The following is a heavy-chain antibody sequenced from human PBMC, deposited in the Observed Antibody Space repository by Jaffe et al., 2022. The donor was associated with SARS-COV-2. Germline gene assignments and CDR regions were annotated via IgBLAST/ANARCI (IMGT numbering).Heavy chain of an antibody. CDR1: GGSFSGYY. CDR3: ATRLLYYYDSSGYYQEDGMDV. J-gene: IGHJ6*02. D-gene: IGHD3-22*01. Sequence: QVQLQQWGAGLLKPSETLSLTCAVYGGSFSGYYWSWIRQPPGKGLEWIGEINHSGSTNYNPSLKSRVTISVDTSKNQFSLKLSSVTAADTAVYYCATRLLYYYDSSGYYQEDGMDVWGQGTTVTVSS. V-gene: IGHV4-34*01. CDR2: INHSGST.